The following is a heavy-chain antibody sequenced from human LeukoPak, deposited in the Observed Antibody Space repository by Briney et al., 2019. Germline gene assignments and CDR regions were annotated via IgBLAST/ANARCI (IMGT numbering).Heavy chain of an antibody. D-gene: IGHD6-13*01. CDR1: GGSISSYY. CDR3: ARWDTGCSSPLGAFDI. CDR2: IYYSGST. Sequence: SETLSLTCTVSGGSISSYYWSWIRQPPGKGLEWIGYIYYSGSTNYNPSLKSRVTISVDTSKNQFSLKLSSVTAADTAVYYCARWDTGCSSPLGAFDIWGQGTMVTVSS. J-gene: IGHJ3*02. V-gene: IGHV4-59*08.